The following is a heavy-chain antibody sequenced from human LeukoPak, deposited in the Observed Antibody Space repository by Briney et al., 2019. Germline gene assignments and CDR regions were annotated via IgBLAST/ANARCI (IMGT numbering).Heavy chain of an antibody. Sequence: ASVKVSLKASGGTLSSYAISWVRQAPGQGLEWMGGIIPIFGTANYAQKFQGRVTITTDESTSTAYMELSSLRSEDTAVYYCARDTGIVGATEYWGQGTLVTVSS. CDR1: GGTLSSYA. CDR3: ARDTGIVGATEY. D-gene: IGHD1-26*01. J-gene: IGHJ4*02. CDR2: IIPIFGTA. V-gene: IGHV1-69*05.